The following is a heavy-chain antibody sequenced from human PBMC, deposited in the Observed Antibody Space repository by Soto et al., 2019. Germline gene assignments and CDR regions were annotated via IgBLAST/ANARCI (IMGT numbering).Heavy chain of an antibody. CDR1: GYTFTSHA. V-gene: IGHV1-3*01. CDR3: ARDPRYCSSTSCHRNYYYYYYMDV. D-gene: IGHD2-2*01. Sequence: ASVKVSCKASGYTFTSHAMHWVRQAPGQRFEWMGWLNVVNGNTKYSQRFQGRVTITRDTSASTAYMELRSLRSDDTAVYYCARDPRYCSSTSCHRNYYYYYYMDVWGKGTTVTVAS. J-gene: IGHJ6*03. CDR2: LNVVNGNT.